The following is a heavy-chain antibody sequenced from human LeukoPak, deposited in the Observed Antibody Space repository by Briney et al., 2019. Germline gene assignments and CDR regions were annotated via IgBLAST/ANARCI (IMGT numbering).Heavy chain of an antibody. CDR2: ISYSGTT. V-gene: IGHV4-61*01. D-gene: IGHD1-26*01. CDR3: ARDSGRYFRFDY. CDR1: SGSISSGSYY. J-gene: IGHJ4*02. Sequence: SETLSLTCTVSSGSISSGSYYWSWIRQPPGKGLEWIGYISYSGTTNYNPSLKSRITMSLDTSKNQFPLKLTSMTAADTAVYYCARDSGRYFRFDYWGQGTPVTVSS.